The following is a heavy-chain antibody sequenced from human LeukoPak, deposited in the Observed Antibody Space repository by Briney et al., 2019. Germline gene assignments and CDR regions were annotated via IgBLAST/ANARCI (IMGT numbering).Heavy chain of an antibody. V-gene: IGHV3-7*01. J-gene: IGHJ6*02. CDR2: IKYDGSET. CDR1: GFTLSSYW. Sequence: GGSLRLSCVASGFTLSSYWMSWVRQAPGKGLEWVANIKYDGSETYSVDSVKGRFTISRDNAKNSLYLQINSLRAEDTAVYYCARPRINYGMDVWGQGTTVTVSS. CDR3: ARPRINYGMDV. D-gene: IGHD5-12*01.